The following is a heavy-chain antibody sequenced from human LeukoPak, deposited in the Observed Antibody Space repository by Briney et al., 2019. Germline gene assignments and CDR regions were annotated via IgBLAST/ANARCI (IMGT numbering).Heavy chain of an antibody. CDR3: ARDDVGYFDY. CDR1: GFTFSSYS. D-gene: IGHD1-26*01. Sequence: GGSLRLSCAASGFTFSSYSMNWVRQAPGKGLEWVSYISSASNTIYYADSVKGRFTISRDNAKNSLYLQMNSLRAEDTAVYYCARDDVGYFDYWGQGTLVTVSS. CDR2: ISSASNTI. J-gene: IGHJ4*02. V-gene: IGHV3-48*01.